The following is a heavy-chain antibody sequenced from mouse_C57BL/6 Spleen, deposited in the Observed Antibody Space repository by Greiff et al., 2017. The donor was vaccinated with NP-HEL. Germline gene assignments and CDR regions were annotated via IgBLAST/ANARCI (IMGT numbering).Heavy chain of an antibody. Sequence: QVQLKESGPELVKPGASVKISCKASGYAFSSSWMNWVKQRPGKGLEWIGRIYPGDGDTNYNGKFKGKATLTADKSSSTAYMQLSSLTSEDSAVYFCARAPLRYFDVWGTGTTVTVSS. CDR3: ARAPLRYFDV. D-gene: IGHD2-10*01. CDR1: GYAFSSSW. V-gene: IGHV1-82*01. J-gene: IGHJ1*03. CDR2: IYPGDGDT.